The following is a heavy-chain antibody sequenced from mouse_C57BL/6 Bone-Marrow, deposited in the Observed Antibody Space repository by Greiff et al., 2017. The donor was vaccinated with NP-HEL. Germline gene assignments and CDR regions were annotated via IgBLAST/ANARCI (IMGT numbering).Heavy chain of an antibody. CDR2: IWGGGST. CDR3: AKHHYGFFAY. J-gene: IGHJ3*01. V-gene: IGHV2-9*01. D-gene: IGHD1-2*01. Sequence: VKLMESGPGLVAPSQSLSITCTVSGFSLTSYGVDWVRQPPGKGLEWLGVIWGGGSTNYNADLVSGLRISKDNSKSQVFIKKNSLQTDDTAMYYCAKHHYGFFAYWGQGTLVTVSA. CDR1: GFSLTSYG.